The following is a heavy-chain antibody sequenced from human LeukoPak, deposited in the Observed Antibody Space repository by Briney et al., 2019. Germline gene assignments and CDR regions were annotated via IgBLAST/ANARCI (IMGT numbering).Heavy chain of an antibody. Sequence: PRGSPRLSCAASGFTSSSYGMHWVRQAPGNGLEWVAVIGYDGRNKYYAESVKGRFTISRDNPKNTLYLQMNSLRAEDTAVYYCATISGDFDYFDYWGQGTLVTVSS. CDR2: IGYDGRNK. J-gene: IGHJ4*02. CDR3: ATISGDFDYFDY. V-gene: IGHV3-33*01. D-gene: IGHD3-3*01. CDR1: GFTSSSYG.